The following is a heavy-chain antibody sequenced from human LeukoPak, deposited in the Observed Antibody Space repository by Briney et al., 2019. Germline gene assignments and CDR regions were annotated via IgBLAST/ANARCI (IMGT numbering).Heavy chain of an antibody. J-gene: IGHJ4*02. V-gene: IGHV4-61*02. D-gene: IGHD3-16*01. CDR1: GASISSGGYY. Sequence: PSETLSDTCTVSGASISSGGYYWSWVRQPAGKGVEWIGRIYTTGSTDYNPSFKSRVTISVDTSKNQFSLKLNSVAAADTAVYYCARGTSLMDYWGQGILVTISS. CDR2: IYTTGST. CDR3: ARGTSLMDY.